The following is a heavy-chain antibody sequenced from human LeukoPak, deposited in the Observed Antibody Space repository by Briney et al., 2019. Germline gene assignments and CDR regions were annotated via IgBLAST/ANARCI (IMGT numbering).Heavy chain of an antibody. CDR1: GGSFSGCY. CDR3: AREAVAGLFDY. J-gene: IGHJ4*02. CDR2: INHSGST. Sequence: SETLSLTCAVYGGSFSGCYWSWIRQPPGKGLEWIGEINHSGSTNYNPSLKSRVTMSVDTSKNQFSLKLSSVTAADTAVYYCAREAVAGLFDYWGQGTLVTVSS. D-gene: IGHD6-19*01. V-gene: IGHV4-34*01.